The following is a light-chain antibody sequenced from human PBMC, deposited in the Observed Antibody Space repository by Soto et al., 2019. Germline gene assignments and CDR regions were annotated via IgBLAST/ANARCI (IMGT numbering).Light chain of an antibody. J-gene: IGLJ2*01. CDR1: VLARKY. Sequence: SYELTQPSSVSVSPGQTARITCSGDVLARKYARWFQQKPGQAPVLVIYKDSERPSGIPERFSGSSSGTTVTLTISGAQIEDEADYYCYSAADNIQVFGGGTKVTVL. CDR3: YSAADNIQV. CDR2: KDS. V-gene: IGLV3-27*01.